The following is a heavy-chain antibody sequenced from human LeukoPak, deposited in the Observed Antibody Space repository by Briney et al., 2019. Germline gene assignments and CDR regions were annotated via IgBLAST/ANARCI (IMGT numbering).Heavy chain of an antibody. Sequence: GGSLRLSCAASGFTFSSYSMNWVRQAPGKGLEWVSYISSSSTIIYYADSVKGRFTISRDNAKNSLYLQMNSLRAEDTAVYYCAMYYYDSSGYAQGWGQGTLVTVSS. CDR2: ISSSSTII. J-gene: IGHJ4*02. CDR1: GFTFSSYS. D-gene: IGHD3-22*01. V-gene: IGHV3-48*04. CDR3: AMYYYDSSGYAQG.